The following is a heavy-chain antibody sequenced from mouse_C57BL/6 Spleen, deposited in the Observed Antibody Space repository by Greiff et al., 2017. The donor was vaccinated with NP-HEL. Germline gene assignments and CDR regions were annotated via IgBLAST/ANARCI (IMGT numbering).Heavy chain of an antibody. CDR2: INPSNGGN. D-gene: IGHD1-1*01. V-gene: IGHV1-53*01. CDR3: ARSSSITAVVATPYWYFDV. Sequence: VQLQQSGTELVKPGASVKLSCKASGYTFTSYWMHWVKQRPGQGLEWIGNINPSNGGNNYNEKFKSKATLTVDKSSSPAYMKLSSLTSEDYAVYYCARSSSITAVVATPYWYFDVWGTGTTVTVSS. CDR1: GYTFTSYW. J-gene: IGHJ1*03.